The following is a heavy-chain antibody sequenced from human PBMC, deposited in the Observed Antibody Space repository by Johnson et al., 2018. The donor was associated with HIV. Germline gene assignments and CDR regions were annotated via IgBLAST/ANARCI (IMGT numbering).Heavy chain of an antibody. Sequence: VQLVESGGGVVQPGRSLRLSCAASGFAFSGYALHWVRQAPGKGLEWVAVISYDGTKKYYAGSVKGRFTISRDNSKNILYLQMNSLRAEDTAVYYCARDLPENDAFDIWDQGTMVTVSS. CDR3: ARDLPENDAFDI. J-gene: IGHJ3*02. CDR2: ISYDGTKK. CDR1: GFAFSGYA. V-gene: IGHV3-30*04.